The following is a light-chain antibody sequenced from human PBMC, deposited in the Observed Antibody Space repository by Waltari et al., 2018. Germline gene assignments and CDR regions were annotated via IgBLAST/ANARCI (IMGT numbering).Light chain of an antibody. CDR2: DAS. CDR1: QSVSSY. J-gene: IGKJ5*01. Sequence: EIVLTQSPATLSLSPGERATPPCRASQSVSSYLAWYHQQPGQAPRLLIYDASNRATGIPAMFSGRGSGTDFTLTISSLEPEDFAVYYCQRRSNWPPPITFGQGTRLEIK. V-gene: IGKV3-11*01. CDR3: QRRSNWPPPIT.